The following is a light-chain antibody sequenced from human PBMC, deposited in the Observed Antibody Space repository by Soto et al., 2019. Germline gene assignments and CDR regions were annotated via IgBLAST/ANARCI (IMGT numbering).Light chain of an antibody. CDR2: GYT. J-gene: IGLJ3*02. CDR3: AAGDDSLNGWV. V-gene: IGLV1-40*01. Sequence: QSVLTQPPSVSGAPGQTVTISCAGTSSNIGSNYDVHWYQHLPGTAPKLLIFGYTNRPSGVPDRFSGSKSGTSASLAISGLQSEDEAEYYCAAGDDSLNGWVFGGGTKLTVL. CDR1: SSNIGSNYD.